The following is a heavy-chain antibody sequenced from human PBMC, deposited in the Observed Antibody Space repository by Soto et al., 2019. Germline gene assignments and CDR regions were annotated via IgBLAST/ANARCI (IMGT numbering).Heavy chain of an antibody. CDR3: AKRGQGFGEFHDAFDI. CDR1: GFTFDDYA. CDR2: ISWNSGSI. D-gene: IGHD3-10*01. V-gene: IGHV3-9*01. J-gene: IGHJ3*02. Sequence: EVQLVESGGGLVQPGRSLRLSCAASGFTFDDYAMHWVRQAPGKGLEWVSGISWNSGSIGYADSVKGRFTISRDNAKNSLYLQMNSLRAEDTALYYCAKRGQGFGEFHDAFDIWGQGTMVTVSS.